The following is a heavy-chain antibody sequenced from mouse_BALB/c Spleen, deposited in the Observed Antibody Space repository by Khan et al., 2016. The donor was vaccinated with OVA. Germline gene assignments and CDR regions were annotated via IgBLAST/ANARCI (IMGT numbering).Heavy chain of an antibody. CDR1: GYSITSGYA. V-gene: IGHV3-2*02. Sequence: QLEESGPGLVKPSQSLSLTCTVTGYSITSGYAWNWIRQFPGNKLEWMGYISYSGVTSSTPSLKSRISITRDTSKHQFFLQLNSVTTEDTATYYCARGNYYGYYCDYWGQGTTLTVSS. D-gene: IGHD1-1*01. CDR3: ARGNYYGYYCDY. J-gene: IGHJ2*01. CDR2: ISYSGVT.